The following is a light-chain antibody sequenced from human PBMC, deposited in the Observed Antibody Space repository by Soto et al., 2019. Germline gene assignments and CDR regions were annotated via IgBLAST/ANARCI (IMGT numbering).Light chain of an antibody. V-gene: IGKV3-15*01. Sequence: EIVMTQSPATLSVSPGETATLSCRASESVNTNLAWYQQRPGQAPRLLIYRASTRATGIPARFSGSGSGTEFTLTISSLQSEDFALYYCQQYNNWPPMYTFGQGTKLEIK. J-gene: IGKJ2*01. CDR2: RAS. CDR1: ESVNTN. CDR3: QQYNNWPPMYT.